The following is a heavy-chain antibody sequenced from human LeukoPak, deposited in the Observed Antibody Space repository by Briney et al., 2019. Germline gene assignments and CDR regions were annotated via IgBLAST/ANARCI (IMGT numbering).Heavy chain of an antibody. Sequence: GGSLRLSCAASGFTFSSYGMHWVRQAPGKGLEWVAVISYDGSNKCYADSVKGRFTISRDNSKNTLYLQMNSLRAEDTAVYYCAKDRVYCSGGSCPIDYYFDYWGQGTLVTVSS. V-gene: IGHV3-30*18. J-gene: IGHJ4*02. CDR2: ISYDGSNK. CDR1: GFTFSSYG. CDR3: AKDRVYCSGGSCPIDYYFDY. D-gene: IGHD2-15*01.